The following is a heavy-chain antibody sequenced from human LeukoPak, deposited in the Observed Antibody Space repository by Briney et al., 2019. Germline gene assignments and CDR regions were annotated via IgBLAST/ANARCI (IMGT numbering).Heavy chain of an antibody. V-gene: IGHV4-59*08. Sequence: PESLSLTYTVSGGSISRYYWSWIRQPPGKCLEWIGHMYYIVSNNYNASLRSRVTMSVDTAKNQFSLKGTSVPAADTAVKHCASRIVGTNWFDTWGQGTLVTVS. J-gene: IGHJ5*02. D-gene: IGHD1-26*01. CDR2: MYYIVSN. CDR1: GGSISRYY. CDR3: ASRIVGTNWFDT.